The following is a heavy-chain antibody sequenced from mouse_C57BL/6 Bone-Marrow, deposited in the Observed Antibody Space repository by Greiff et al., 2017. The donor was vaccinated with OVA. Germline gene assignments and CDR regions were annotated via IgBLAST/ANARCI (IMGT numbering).Heavy chain of an antibody. V-gene: IGHV1-81*01. D-gene: IGHD1-1*01. CDR2: IYPRSGNT. J-gene: IGHJ2*01. CDR3: ARSGCTTVVATDY. Sequence: QVQLKQSGAELARPGASVKLSCKASGYTFTSYGISWVKQRTGQGLEWIGEIYPRSGNTYYNEKFKGKATLTADKSSSTAYMELRSLTSEDSAVYFCARSGCTTVVATDYWGQGTTLTVSS. CDR1: GYTFTSYG.